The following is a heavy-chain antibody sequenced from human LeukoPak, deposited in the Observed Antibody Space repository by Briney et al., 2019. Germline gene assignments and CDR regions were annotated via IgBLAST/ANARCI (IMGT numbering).Heavy chain of an antibody. J-gene: IGHJ4*02. CDR1: GFTFSSYS. Sequence: PGGSLRLSCAASGFTFSSYSMNWVRQAPGKGLEWVSTINRGGSETYYVDSVRGRFTISRDDARNSLYLQMNGLRREDAAVYFCAAFAKAWGQGDLVTASS. CDR3: AAFAKA. CDR2: INRGGSET. V-gene: IGHV3-7*01.